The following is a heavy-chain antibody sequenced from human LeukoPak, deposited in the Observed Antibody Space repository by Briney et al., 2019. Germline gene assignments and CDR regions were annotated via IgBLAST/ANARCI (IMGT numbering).Heavy chain of an antibody. CDR1: GYTFTSYG. Sequence: ASVKVSCKASGYTFTSYGISWVRQAPGQGLEWMGWISAYNGNTNYAQKLQGRVTMTTDTSTSSAYMELRSLRSDDTAVYYCARGLRYYYGSGSYYVTPFDYWGQGTLVTVSS. V-gene: IGHV1-18*01. CDR3: ARGLRYYYGSGSYYVTPFDY. D-gene: IGHD3-10*01. CDR2: ISAYNGNT. J-gene: IGHJ4*02.